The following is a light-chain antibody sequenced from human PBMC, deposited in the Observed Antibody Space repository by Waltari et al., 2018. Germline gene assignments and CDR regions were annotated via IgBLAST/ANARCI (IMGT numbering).Light chain of an antibody. J-gene: IGLJ2*01. V-gene: IGLV2-23*01. CDR2: EDT. CDR1: SNVGRYTF. Sequence: QSALTQPASVSGSPGQSITISCTGRSNVGRYTFVSWYQHHPGKAPKVIICEDTERPSGVSNRFSASKSGETASLTISGLQAEDEADYYCCSYSRTSVIFGGGTKVTVL. CDR3: CSYSRTSVI.